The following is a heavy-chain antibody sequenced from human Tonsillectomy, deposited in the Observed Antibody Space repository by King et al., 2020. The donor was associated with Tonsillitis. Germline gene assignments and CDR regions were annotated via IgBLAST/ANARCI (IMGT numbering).Heavy chain of an antibody. Sequence: VQLVESGGGLVKPGGSLRLSCAASRFTFSNAWMSWVRQAPGKVLEWVGRIKSKIDGGTTDYAAPVKGRFTISRDDSKNTLYLQMNSLKTEDTAVYYCTTGSVIMITFGGVFRSGRWHYWGQGTLVTVSS. CDR3: TTGSVIMITFGGVFRSGRWHY. CDR2: IKSKIDGGTT. CDR1: RFTFSNAW. V-gene: IGHV3-15*01. D-gene: IGHD3-16*01. J-gene: IGHJ4*02.